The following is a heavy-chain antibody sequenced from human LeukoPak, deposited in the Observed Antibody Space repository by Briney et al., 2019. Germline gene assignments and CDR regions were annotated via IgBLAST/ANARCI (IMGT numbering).Heavy chain of an antibody. D-gene: IGHD5-18*01. CDR2: IYYTEST. V-gene: IGHV4-59*12. CDR1: GASISSYY. CDR3: ARGRTAIDY. Sequence: SETLSLTCTVSGASISSYYWSWIRQPPGKGLEWIGYIYYTESTNYNPSLKSRVTISVDTSKNQFSLKLSSVTAADTAVYYCARGRTAIDYWGQGTLVTVSS. J-gene: IGHJ4*02.